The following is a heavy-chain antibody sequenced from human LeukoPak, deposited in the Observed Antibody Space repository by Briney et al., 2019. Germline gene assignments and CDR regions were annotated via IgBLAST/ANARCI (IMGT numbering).Heavy chain of an antibody. CDR2: IIPIFGTA. CDR3: ARGDYGDLFFDY. Sequence: GASVKVSFKASGATFSSYAISWVRQAPGQGLEWMGGIIPIFGTANYAQKFQGRVTITTDESTSTAYMELSSLRSEDTAVYYCARGDYGDLFFDYWGQGTLVTVSS. CDR1: GATFSSYA. J-gene: IGHJ4*02. D-gene: IGHD4-17*01. V-gene: IGHV1-69*05.